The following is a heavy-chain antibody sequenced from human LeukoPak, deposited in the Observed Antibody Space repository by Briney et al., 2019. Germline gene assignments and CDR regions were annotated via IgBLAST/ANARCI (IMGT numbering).Heavy chain of an antibody. J-gene: IGHJ6*02. CDR1: GYTFTGYY. D-gene: IGHD2-2*02. CDR3: ARDACSSTSCYSPWDYGMDV. V-gene: IGHV1-2*02. Sequence: ASVKVSCKASGYTFTGYYMHWVRQAPGQGLEWMGWINPNSGGTNYAQKFQGRATMTRDTSISTAYMELSRLRSDDTAVYYCARDACSSTSCYSPWDYGMDVWGQGTTVTVSS. CDR2: INPNSGGT.